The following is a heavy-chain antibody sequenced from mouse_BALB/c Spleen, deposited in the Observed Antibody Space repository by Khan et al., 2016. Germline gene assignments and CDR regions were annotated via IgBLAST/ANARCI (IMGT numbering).Heavy chain of an antibody. CDR1: GFTFSSYA. J-gene: IGHJ3*01. V-gene: IGHV5-9-4*01. CDR2: ISSGGSYT. CDR3: AGAYSPY. Sequence: EVELVESGGGLVKPGGSLKLSCAAIGFTFSSYAMSWVRQSPEKRLEWVAEISSGGSYTYYPDTVTCRFTIPRDNAKNTLYLEMSSLKSDDTARYYCAGAYSPYWGQGTLVTVSA. D-gene: IGHD2-12*01.